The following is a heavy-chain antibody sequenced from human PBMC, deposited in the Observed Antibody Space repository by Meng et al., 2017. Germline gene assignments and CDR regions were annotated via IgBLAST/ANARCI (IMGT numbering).Heavy chain of an antibody. V-gene: IGHV4-34*01. D-gene: IGHD6-6*01. J-gene: IGHJ5*02. CDR1: GGSFSGYY. CDR2: TNHSGST. Sequence: HVQLQQVGASLFAPSGALSLPCRVYGGSFSGYYWSWIRHPPGKGLEWIGETNHSGSTNYNPSLKSRVTISVDTSKNQFSLKLSSVTAADTAVYYCARRRGGSSDWFDPWGQGTLVTVSS. CDR3: ARRRGGSSDWFDP.